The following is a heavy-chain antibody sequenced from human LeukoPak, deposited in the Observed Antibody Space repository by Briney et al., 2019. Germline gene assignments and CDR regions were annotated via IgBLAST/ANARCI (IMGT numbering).Heavy chain of an antibody. Sequence: PGGSLRLSCAASGFSFSSYVMHWVRQAPGKGLEWVAVISYDGSNKYYADSVKGRFTISRDNSKNTLYLQMNSLRAEDTAVYYCARGVRDSSGYYYFDYWGQGTLVTVSS. CDR2: ISYDGSNK. J-gene: IGHJ4*02. V-gene: IGHV3-30-3*01. CDR3: ARGVRDSSGYYYFDY. D-gene: IGHD3-22*01. CDR1: GFSFSSYV.